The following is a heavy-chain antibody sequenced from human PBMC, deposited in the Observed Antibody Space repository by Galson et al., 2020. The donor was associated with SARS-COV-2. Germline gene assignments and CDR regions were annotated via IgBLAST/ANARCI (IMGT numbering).Heavy chain of an antibody. Sequence: KIGESLKISCAASGFTFRIYSMNWVRQAPGKGLEWVACMSSSGSYIYYADSVRGRFTISRDNAKDSLYLQMNDVRAEDTAVYYCVRDIITGDDGSNHFEHWGQGTLVTVSS. V-gene: IGHV3-21*01. J-gene: IGHJ4*02. CDR1: GFTFRIYS. D-gene: IGHD4-17*01. CDR3: VRDIITGDDGSNHFEH. CDR2: MSSSGSYI.